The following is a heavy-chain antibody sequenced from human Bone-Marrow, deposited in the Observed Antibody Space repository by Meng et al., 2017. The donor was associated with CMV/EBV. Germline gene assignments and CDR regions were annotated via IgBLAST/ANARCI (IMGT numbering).Heavy chain of an antibody. D-gene: IGHD3-22*01. CDR1: GGSISSSGFY. V-gene: IGHV4-39*07. J-gene: IGHJ4*02. CDR2: IYNSGNS. Sequence: SKTLSLTCTVSGGSISSSGFYWGWIRQPPGEGLEWIGVIYNSGNSYYNPSLRSRVTISVDTSKNQFSLKLSSVTAADTAVYYCARDNPPYGGYKFDYWGQGTPVTVSS. CDR3: ARDNPPYGGYKFDY.